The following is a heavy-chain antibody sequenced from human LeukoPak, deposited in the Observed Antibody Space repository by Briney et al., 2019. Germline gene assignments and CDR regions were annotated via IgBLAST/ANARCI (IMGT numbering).Heavy chain of an antibody. CDR1: GGPISSHY. V-gene: IGHV4-59*08. CDR3: ARQVAGRVGYFDC. J-gene: IGHJ4*02. CDR2: IYYSGST. D-gene: IGHD6-19*01. Sequence: KPSETLSLTCTVSGGPISSHYWSWIRQPPGRGLEWIGYIYYSGSTNYSPSLKSRVAISVDTSKNQFSLKLSSVTAADTAVYYCARQVAGRVGYFDCWGQGTLVTVSS.